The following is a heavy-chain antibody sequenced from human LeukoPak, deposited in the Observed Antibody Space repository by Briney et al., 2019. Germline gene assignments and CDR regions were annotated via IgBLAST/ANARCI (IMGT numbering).Heavy chain of an antibody. CDR1: GFTFSSYA. CDR2: ISGSGGST. Sequence: GGSLRLSCAASGFTFSSYAMSWVRQAPGKGLEWVSAISGSGGSTYYADSVKGRFTISRDNSKNTLYLQMNSLRAEDTAVYYCAKCHHYYDSSGYSKDAFDIWGQGTMVTVSS. D-gene: IGHD3-22*01. CDR3: AKCHHYYDSSGYSKDAFDI. V-gene: IGHV3-23*01. J-gene: IGHJ3*02.